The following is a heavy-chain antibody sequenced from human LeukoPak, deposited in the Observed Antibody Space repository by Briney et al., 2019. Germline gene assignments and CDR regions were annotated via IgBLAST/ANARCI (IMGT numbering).Heavy chain of an antibody. Sequence: PSETLSLTCTVSGGSISSYYWSWIRQPPGKGLEWIGYIYYSGSTNYNPSLKSRVTISVDASKNQFSLKLSSVTAADTAVYYCVRDRLTSQNIDDYWYFDLWGRGTLVTVSS. CDR1: GGSISSYY. CDR2: IYYSGST. D-gene: IGHD1-14*01. CDR3: VRDRLTSQNIDDYWYFDL. V-gene: IGHV4-59*01. J-gene: IGHJ2*01.